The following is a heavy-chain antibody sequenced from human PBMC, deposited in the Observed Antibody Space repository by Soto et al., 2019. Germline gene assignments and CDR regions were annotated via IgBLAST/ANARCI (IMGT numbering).Heavy chain of an antibody. D-gene: IGHD3-22*01. V-gene: IGHV5-10-1*01. CDR3: AIYYYDSSGYYGIWFDP. CDR1: GYIFTSCW. Sequence: PGESLKISCKGSGYIFTSCWITWVRQMPGKGLEWMGKIDPSDSYTNYSPSFQGHVTISADKSFSTAYLQWSSLKASDSAMYYCAIYYYDSSGYYGIWFDPWGQGTLVTVSS. CDR2: IDPSDSYT. J-gene: IGHJ5*02.